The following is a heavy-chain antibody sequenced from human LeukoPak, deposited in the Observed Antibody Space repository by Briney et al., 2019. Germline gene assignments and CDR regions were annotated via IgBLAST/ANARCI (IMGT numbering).Heavy chain of an antibody. J-gene: IGHJ5*02. D-gene: IGHD3-9*01. Sequence: PGGSLRLSCAASGFTFSSYAMHWVRQAPGKGLEWVAVISYDGSNKYYADSVKGRFTISRDNCKNKLYLQMTTMKAEDTAVYYCARVENFDWLHWFDPWGQGTLVTVSS. CDR3: ARVENFDWLHWFDP. CDR2: ISYDGSNK. V-gene: IGHV3-30-3*01. CDR1: GFTFSSYA.